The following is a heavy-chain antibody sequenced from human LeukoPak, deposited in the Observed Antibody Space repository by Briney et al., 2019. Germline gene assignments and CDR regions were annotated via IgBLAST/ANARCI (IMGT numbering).Heavy chain of an antibody. D-gene: IGHD4-23*01. Sequence: PSETLSLTCSVSGASLSSGSNYWGWSRQPPGTTLEWIGSIYSSASTSYNPSLKSRVIIIIDTPKNHFSLTLSSVTAADTAVYYCASVHPGVLRWVYDAFDIWGQGTMVTVSS. CDR2: IYSSAST. CDR3: ASVHPGVLRWVYDAFDI. V-gene: IGHV4-39*07. J-gene: IGHJ3*02. CDR1: GASLSSGSNY.